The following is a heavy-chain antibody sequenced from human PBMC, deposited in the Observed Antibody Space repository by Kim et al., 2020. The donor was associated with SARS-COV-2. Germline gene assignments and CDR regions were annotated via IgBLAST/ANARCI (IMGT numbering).Heavy chain of an antibody. CDR3: AKDAGPDSSGWYSDGPDY. J-gene: IGHJ4*02. Sequence: GGSLRLSCAASGFTFSSYGMHWVRQAPGKGLEWVAVISYDGSNKYYADSVKGRFTISRDNSKNTLYLQMNSLRAEDTAVYYCAKDAGPDSSGWYSDGPDYWGQGTLVTVSS. CDR2: ISYDGSNK. D-gene: IGHD6-19*01. V-gene: IGHV3-30*18. CDR1: GFTFSSYG.